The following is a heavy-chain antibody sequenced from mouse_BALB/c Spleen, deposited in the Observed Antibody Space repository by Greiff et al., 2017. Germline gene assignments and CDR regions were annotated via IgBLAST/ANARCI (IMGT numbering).Heavy chain of an antibody. CDR2: ISSGGSYT. V-gene: IGHV5-6-4*01. Sequence: EVKLMESGGGLVKPGGSLKLSCAASGFTFSSYTMSWVRQTPEKRLEWVATISSGGSYTYYPDSVKGRFTISRDNAKNTLYLQMSSLKSEDTAMYYCTNYGNYGGFAYWGQGTLVTVSA. CDR3: TNYGNYGGFAY. D-gene: IGHD2-1*01. CDR1: GFTFSSYT. J-gene: IGHJ3*01.